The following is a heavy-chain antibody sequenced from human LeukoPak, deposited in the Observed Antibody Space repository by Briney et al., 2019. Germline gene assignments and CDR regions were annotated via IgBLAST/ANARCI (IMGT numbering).Heavy chain of an antibody. Sequence: ASVKVSCKASGYTFTSYDINWVRQATGQGLEWMGIINPSGGSTSYAQKFQGRVTMTRDMSTSTVYMELSSLRSEDTAVYYCASRTRPDVGAFDIWGQGTMVTVSS. CDR3: ASRTRPDVGAFDI. D-gene: IGHD6-6*01. CDR1: GYTFTSYD. J-gene: IGHJ3*02. CDR2: INPSGGST. V-gene: IGHV1-46*01.